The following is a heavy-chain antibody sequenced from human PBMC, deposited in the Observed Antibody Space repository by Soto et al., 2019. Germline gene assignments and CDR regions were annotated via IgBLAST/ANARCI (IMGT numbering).Heavy chain of an antibody. V-gene: IGHV3-9*01. D-gene: IGHD2-2*01. Sequence: GGSLRLSCAASGFMFGNYAIHWVRQAPGKGLEWVSGISWNSGVMGYADSVKGRFTIPRDNARNSVYLQMNSLRAEDTAVYYCGRERYCVSATCYVGYAFEIWGQGTMVTVSS. CDR2: ISWNSGVM. CDR1: GFMFGNYA. CDR3: GRERYCVSATCYVGYAFEI. J-gene: IGHJ3*02.